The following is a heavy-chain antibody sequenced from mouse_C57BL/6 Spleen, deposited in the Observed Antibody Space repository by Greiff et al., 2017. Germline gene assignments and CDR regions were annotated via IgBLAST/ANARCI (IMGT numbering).Heavy chain of an antibody. D-gene: IGHD1-1*01. CDR3: ARRGFITTVVDWYFDV. Sequence: QVQLQQSGAELARPGASVKLSCKASGYTFTSYGISWVKQRTGQGLEWIGEIYPRSGNTYYNEKFKGKATLTADKSSSTAYMELRSLTSEDSAVYFCARRGFITTVVDWYFDVWGTGTTVTVSS. CDR2: IYPRSGNT. CDR1: GYTFTSYG. V-gene: IGHV1-81*01. J-gene: IGHJ1*03.